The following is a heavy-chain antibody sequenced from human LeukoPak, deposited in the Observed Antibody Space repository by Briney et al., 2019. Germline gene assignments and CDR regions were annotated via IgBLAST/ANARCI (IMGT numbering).Heavy chain of an antibody. V-gene: IGHV5-51*01. CDR2: ISPGDSDT. J-gene: IGHJ3*02. Sequence: GESLKISCKGSGYSSTSYWIGWVRQMPGKGLEWMGNISPGDSDTRYIPSFQGQFAISADKSITTAYLQWSSLKASDTATYFCAKMGPGALTADAFDIWGQGTTVTVSS. CDR3: AKMGPGALTADAFDI. D-gene: IGHD1-14*01. CDR1: GYSSTSYW.